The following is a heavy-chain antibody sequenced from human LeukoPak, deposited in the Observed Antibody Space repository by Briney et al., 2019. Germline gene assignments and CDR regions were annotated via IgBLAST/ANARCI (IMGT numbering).Heavy chain of an antibody. CDR1: GFTFSSYS. D-gene: IGHD3-3*01. J-gene: IGHJ6*02. CDR3: ARLGPFWSGYSPENYYYYGMDV. Sequence: PGGSLRRSCAASGFTFSSYSMNWVRQPPGKGLEWIGEINHSGSTNYNPSLKSRVTISVDTSKNQFSLKLSSVTAADTAVYYCARLGPFWSGYSPENYYYYGMDVWGQGTTVTVSS. CDR2: INHSGST. V-gene: IGHV4-34*01.